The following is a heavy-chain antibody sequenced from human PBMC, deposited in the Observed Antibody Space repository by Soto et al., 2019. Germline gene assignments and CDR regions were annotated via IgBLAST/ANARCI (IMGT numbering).Heavy chain of an antibody. V-gene: IGHV4-30-4*01. D-gene: IGHD1-26*01. J-gene: IGHJ4*02. Sequence: SETLSLTCTVSGGSISSGDYYWSWIRQPPGKGLEWIGYIYYSGSTYYNPSLKSRVTISVDTSKNQFSLKLSSVTAADTAVYYCARVGRYTISTIVDYWGQGTLVTVYS. CDR2: IYYSGST. CDR3: ARVGRYTISTIVDY. CDR1: GGSISSGDYY.